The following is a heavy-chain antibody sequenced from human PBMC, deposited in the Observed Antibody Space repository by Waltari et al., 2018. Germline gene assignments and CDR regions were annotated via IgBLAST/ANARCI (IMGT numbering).Heavy chain of an antibody. CDR3: ARGHWGDY. Sequence: EVQLLESGGHLVQPGGSLRLSCAASGFTFSRFFMMWVRQPPGKGLGWVSVITNDGKHTFYSDSVTGRFTVSRDNSKNMMYLQMNSLRPEDTALYFCARGHWGDYWGQGSLVTVSS. V-gene: IGHV3-23*03. D-gene: IGHD3-16*01. CDR1: GFTFSRFF. J-gene: IGHJ4*02. CDR2: ITNDGKHT.